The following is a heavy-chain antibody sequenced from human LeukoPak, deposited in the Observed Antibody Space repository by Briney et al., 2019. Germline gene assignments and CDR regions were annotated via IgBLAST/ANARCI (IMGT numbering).Heavy chain of an antibody. J-gene: IGHJ6*02. Sequence: GGPLRLPCAASGFTFRSYWMSWVPKAPGKGLKGLANIKEEGSEKYYVDSVKGRFTISRDNAKNSLYLQMNSLRADDTAVYYCARGGYSYTWPPSYYYGMDVWGQGTTVTASS. V-gene: IGHV3-7*03. D-gene: IGHD5-18*01. CDR2: IKEEGSEK. CDR3: ARGGYSYTWPPSYYYGMDV. CDR1: GFTFRSYW.